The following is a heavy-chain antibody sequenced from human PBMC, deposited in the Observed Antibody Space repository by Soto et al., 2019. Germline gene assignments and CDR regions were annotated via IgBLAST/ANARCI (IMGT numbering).Heavy chain of an antibody. CDR3: ARGIATGQLDP. D-gene: IGHD2-15*01. Sequence: ASVNVSCKASGYTFTRYTMNWVRQAPGQRLEWMGWINPDNGNTKPSQKFQDRVIMTRDTSASTAYMDLSSLRSEDTAVYYCARGIATGQLDPWGQGTLVTVSS. V-gene: IGHV1-3*01. J-gene: IGHJ5*02. CDR1: GYTFTRYT. CDR2: INPDNGNT.